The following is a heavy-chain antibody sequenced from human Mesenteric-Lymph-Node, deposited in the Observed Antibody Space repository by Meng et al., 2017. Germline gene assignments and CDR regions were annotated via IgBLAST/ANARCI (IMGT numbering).Heavy chain of an antibody. V-gene: IGHV2-5*01. CDR3: APDYGSGPDY. D-gene: IGHD3-10*01. CDR2: IYRNDDK. CDR1: GFSRSTSGVG. J-gene: IGHJ4*02. Sequence: SGPTLAKPTQLLTLTCTFPGFSRSTSGVGVGWIRQPAGKALEWLALIYRNDDKRYSPSLKSRLTVTKNTSKNQVVLTMTNMDTVVTATYYCAPDYGSGPDYWGQGTLVTVSS.